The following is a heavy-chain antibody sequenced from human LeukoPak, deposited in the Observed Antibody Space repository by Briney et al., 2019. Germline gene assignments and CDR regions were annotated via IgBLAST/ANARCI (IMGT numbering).Heavy chain of an antibody. J-gene: IGHJ4*02. CDR3: ARTDYDFWSGYYYGYFDY. D-gene: IGHD3-3*01. CDR1: GFTFSDYY. CDR2: ISSSGSTI. Sequence: GGSLRLSCAASGFTFSDYYMSWIRQAPGKGLEWVSYISSSGSTICYADSVKGRFTISRDNAKNSLYLQMNSLRAEDTAVYYCARTDYDFWSGYYYGYFDYWGQGTLVTVSS. V-gene: IGHV3-11*04.